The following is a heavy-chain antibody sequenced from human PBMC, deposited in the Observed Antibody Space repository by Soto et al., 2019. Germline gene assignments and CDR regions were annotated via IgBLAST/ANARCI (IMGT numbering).Heavy chain of an antibody. CDR3: ATCDMTTIHFDY. Sequence: LEISCKGSGYSFSTYWIGWVRQMPGKGLEWMGIIYPSDSDTRYSPSFQGQVTISADKSISTAYLQWSSLKASDTAMYYCATCDMTTIHFDYWGQGTLVTVSS. V-gene: IGHV5-51*01. D-gene: IGHD1-1*01. CDR2: IYPSDSDT. CDR1: GYSFSTYW. J-gene: IGHJ4*02.